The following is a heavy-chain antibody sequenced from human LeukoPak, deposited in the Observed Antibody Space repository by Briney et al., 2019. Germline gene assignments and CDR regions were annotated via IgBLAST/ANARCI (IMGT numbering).Heavy chain of an antibody. Sequence: YWIGLSRPPPGEGAGWVRELNHTGAATSKPSFKIRVTISVDTSKYQLSLMLSSVTAADTAVYYYARGIVTATTNWFDHWGQGTLVTVSS. CDR3: ARGIVTATTNWFDH. D-gene: IGHD1-20*01. CDR1: Y. J-gene: IGHJ5*02. V-gene: IGHV4-34*01. CDR2: LNHTGAA.